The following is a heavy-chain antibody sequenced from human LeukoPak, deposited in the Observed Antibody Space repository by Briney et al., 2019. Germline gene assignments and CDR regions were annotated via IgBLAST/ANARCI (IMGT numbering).Heavy chain of an antibody. V-gene: IGHV4-34*01. Sequence: SGGSLRLSCAASGFTVSSNYMSWIRQPPGKGLEWIGEINHSGSTNYNPSLKSRVTISVDTSKNQFSLKLSSVTAADTAVYYCARVRVLWFGELPNNWFDPWGQGTLVTVSS. J-gene: IGHJ5*02. CDR1: GFTVSSNY. CDR2: INHSGST. D-gene: IGHD3-10*01. CDR3: ARVRVLWFGELPNNWFDP.